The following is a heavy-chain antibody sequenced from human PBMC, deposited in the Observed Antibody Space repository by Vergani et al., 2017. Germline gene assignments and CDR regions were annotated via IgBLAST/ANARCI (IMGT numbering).Heavy chain of an antibody. CDR1: GDSITNGGFS. CDR3: ARASXRALVGYYYYMDG. V-gene: IGHV4-30-2*01. J-gene: IGHJ6*03. D-gene: IGHD3-16*02. CDR2: IFPSGNS. Sequence: QLQLQESGSGLVKPSQTLSLTCAVSGDSITNGGFSWNWIRPPPGKGPEWIGYIFPSGNSDYNPSLKNRVSISLDKSKNQFSLWVNSVTAADTAVYFCARASXRALVGYYYYMDGWVKGKTVVVSS.